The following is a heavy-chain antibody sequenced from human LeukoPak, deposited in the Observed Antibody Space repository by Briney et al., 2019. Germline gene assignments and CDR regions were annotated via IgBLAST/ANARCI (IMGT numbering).Heavy chain of an antibody. J-gene: IGHJ4*02. CDR1: GYTFTNYG. V-gene: IGHV1-18*01. CDR2: ISAYKGST. D-gene: IGHD3-16*02. Sequence: GASVKVSCKASGYTFTNYGISWVRQAPGQGLEWMGWISAYKGSTNYAQKFQGRVTMTTDTSTSTAYMELRSLRSDDTAVYYCARCGEEFMKLRLGELSSLPLFDYWGQGTLVTVSS. CDR3: ARCGEEFMKLRLGELSSLPLFDY.